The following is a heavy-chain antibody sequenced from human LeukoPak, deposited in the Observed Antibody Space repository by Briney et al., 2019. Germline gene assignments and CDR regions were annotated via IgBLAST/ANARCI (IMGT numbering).Heavy chain of an antibody. V-gene: IGHV4-59*01. Sequence: KPSETLSLTCTVSDGSISSYYWSWIRQPPGKGLEWIGYIYYSGSTNYNPSLKSRVTISVDTSKNQFSLKLSTVTAADTAVYYCARSTYGSGAYWYFDLWGRGTLVTVSS. J-gene: IGHJ2*01. CDR1: DGSISSYY. CDR3: ARSTYGSGAYWYFDL. CDR2: IYYSGST. D-gene: IGHD3-10*01.